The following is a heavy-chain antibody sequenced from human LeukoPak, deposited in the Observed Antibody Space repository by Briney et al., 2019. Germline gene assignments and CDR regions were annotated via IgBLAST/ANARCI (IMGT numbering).Heavy chain of an antibody. D-gene: IGHD3-3*01. Sequence: GGSLRLSCAASGFTFSSYSINWVRQAPGKGLEWVASIKQDGSEKYYVDSVKGRFTISRDNAKNSLYLQMNSLRADDTAVYYCARDRSTDFWSGYYTNYFDYWGQGSLVTVSS. J-gene: IGHJ4*02. CDR2: IKQDGSEK. V-gene: IGHV3-7*01. CDR1: GFTFSSYS. CDR3: ARDRSTDFWSGYYTNYFDY.